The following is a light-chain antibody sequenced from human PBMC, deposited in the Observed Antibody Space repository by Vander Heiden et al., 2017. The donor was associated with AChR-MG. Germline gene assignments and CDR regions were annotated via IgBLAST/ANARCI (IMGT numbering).Light chain of an antibody. V-gene: IGLV3-25*03. Sequence: SYALTQPPSVSVPPGQKARITCSGDRVAKHYAHWYHQKPGQAPMMLIYKDNGRPSGIPERFSGSISGTTVTLTISGVQAEDEADYFCQSADTTGTVVLFGGGTKLTVL. J-gene: IGLJ2*01. CDR2: KDN. CDR1: RVAKHY. CDR3: QSADTTGTVVL.